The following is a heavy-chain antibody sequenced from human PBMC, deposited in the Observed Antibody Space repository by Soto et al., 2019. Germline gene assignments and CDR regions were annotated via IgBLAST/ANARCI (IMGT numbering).Heavy chain of an antibody. J-gene: IGHJ6*02. Sequence: SETLSLTCAVSGGSISSGGYSWSRIRQPPGKGLEWIGYIYHSGSTYYSPSLKSRVTISVDRSKNQFSLKLSSVTAADTAVYYCARATPLGSTSKYYYYGMDVWGQGTTVTVSS. CDR1: GGSISSGGYS. D-gene: IGHD2-2*01. CDR3: ARATPLGSTSKYYYYGMDV. CDR2: IYHSGST. V-gene: IGHV4-30-2*01.